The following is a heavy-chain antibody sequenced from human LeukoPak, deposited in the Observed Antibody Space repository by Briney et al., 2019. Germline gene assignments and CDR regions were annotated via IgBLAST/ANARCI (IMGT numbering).Heavy chain of an antibody. Sequence: ASVKVSCKASGYTFTSYAIHWVRQAPGQRLEWMGWINAGNGNTKYSQKFQGRVTITRDTSASTVYMELSSLRSEDTAVYYCARPNYYDSSGYPNWFDPWGQGTLVTVSS. CDR2: INAGNGNT. V-gene: IGHV1-3*01. J-gene: IGHJ5*02. CDR1: GYTFTSYA. CDR3: ARPNYYDSSGYPNWFDP. D-gene: IGHD3-22*01.